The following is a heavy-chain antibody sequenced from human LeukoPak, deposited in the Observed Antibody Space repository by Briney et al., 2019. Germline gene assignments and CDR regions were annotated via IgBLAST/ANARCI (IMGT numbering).Heavy chain of an antibody. CDR1: GFTFSSYW. V-gene: IGHV3-74*01. CDR2: INTDGSYT. Sequence: PGGSLRLSCAASGFTFSSYWMHWVRQAPGKGLVWVSRINTDGSYTSYADSVKGRFTISRDNAKNTLYLPMNSLRAEDTAVYYCTSDTFGARDSWGQGTLVTVSS. J-gene: IGHJ4*02. D-gene: IGHD3-10*01. CDR3: TSDTFGARDS.